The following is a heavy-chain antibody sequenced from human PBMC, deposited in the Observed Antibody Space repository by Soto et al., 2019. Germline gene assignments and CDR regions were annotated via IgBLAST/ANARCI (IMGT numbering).Heavy chain of an antibody. Sequence: GGSLRLSCAASGFTFSSYGMRWVRQAPGKGLEWVAVIWYDGSNKYYADSVKGRFTISRDNSKNTLYLQMNSLRAEDTAVYYCARDPSGCSSTSCYVNWFDPWGQGTLVTVSS. D-gene: IGHD2-2*01. V-gene: IGHV3-33*01. CDR2: IWYDGSNK. CDR3: ARDPSGCSSTSCYVNWFDP. CDR1: GFTFSSYG. J-gene: IGHJ5*02.